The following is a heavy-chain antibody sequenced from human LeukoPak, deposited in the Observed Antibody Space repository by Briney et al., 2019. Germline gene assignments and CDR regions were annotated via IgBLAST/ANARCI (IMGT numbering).Heavy chain of an antibody. Sequence: PGGSLRLSCAASGFTFSSYTMHWVRQAPGKGLEWVSSITGSTNYIYYGDSVKGRFTISRDNADNSLFLQMNSLRAEDTALYYCARGPRLEAFDMWGRGTMVTVSS. D-gene: IGHD3-16*01. CDR2: ITGSTNYI. CDR1: GFTFSSYT. V-gene: IGHV3-21*01. CDR3: ARGPRLEAFDM. J-gene: IGHJ3*02.